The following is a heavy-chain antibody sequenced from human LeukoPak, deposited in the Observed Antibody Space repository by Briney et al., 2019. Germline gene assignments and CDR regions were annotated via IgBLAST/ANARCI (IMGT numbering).Heavy chain of an antibody. CDR1: GFTFSSYD. V-gene: IGHV3-7*01. CDR3: ARDRPPGVRMVRGVTLGY. Sequence: GRSLRLSCAASGFTFSSYDMHWVRQAPGKGLERVANIKQDGSEKYYVDSVKGRFTISRDNAKNSLYLQMNSLRAEDTAVYYCARDRPPGVRMVRGVTLGYWGQGTLVTVSS. CDR2: IKQDGSEK. D-gene: IGHD3-10*01. J-gene: IGHJ4*02.